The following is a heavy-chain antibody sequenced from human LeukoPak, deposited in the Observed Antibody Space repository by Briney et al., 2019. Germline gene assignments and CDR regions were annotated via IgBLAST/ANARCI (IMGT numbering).Heavy chain of an antibody. D-gene: IGHD5-12*01. CDR1: GFTFTTFW. CDR3: VRGPVRRYSSCLFDH. J-gene: IGHJ4*02. CDR2: LKEDGTEE. V-gene: IGHV3-7*01. Sequence: GGPLRLSCAASGFTFTTFWMGWVRQAPGKGLEWVASLKEDGTEEYYVDSVKGRFAISRDSAKNLLFLQMKSLSAADTAVYHCVRGPVRRYSSCLFDHWGQGTRVTVSS.